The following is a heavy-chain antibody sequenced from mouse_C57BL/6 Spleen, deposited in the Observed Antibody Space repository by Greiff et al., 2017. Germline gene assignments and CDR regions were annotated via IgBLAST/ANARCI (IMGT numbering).Heavy chain of an antibody. CDR3: ARRVRGYAMDY. V-gene: IGHV5-17*01. Sequence: EVQVVESGGGLVKPGGSLKLSCAASGFTFSDYGMHWVRQAPEQGLEWVAYISSGSSTIHYADTVKGRFTISRNNAKNPLFLQMTSLGSEDTALYYCARRVRGYAMDYWGQGTSVTVSS. CDR2: ISSGSSTI. D-gene: IGHD2-1*01. CDR1: GFTFSDYG. J-gene: IGHJ4*01.